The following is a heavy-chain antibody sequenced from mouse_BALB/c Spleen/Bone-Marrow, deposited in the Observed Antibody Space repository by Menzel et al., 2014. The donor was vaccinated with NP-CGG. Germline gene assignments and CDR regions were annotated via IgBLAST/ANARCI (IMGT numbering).Heavy chain of an antibody. CDR1: GYTFTDYA. CDR3: ARDAMDY. J-gene: IGHJ4*01. V-gene: IGHV1S137*01. CDR2: ISTYYGDA. Sequence: VQLQQSGAELVRPGVSVKISCKGSGYTFTDYAKHWVKQGHAKSLEWIGVISTYYGDASYNQKFKGKATMTVDKSSSTAYMELARLTSEDSAIYYCARDAMDYWGQGTSVTVSS.